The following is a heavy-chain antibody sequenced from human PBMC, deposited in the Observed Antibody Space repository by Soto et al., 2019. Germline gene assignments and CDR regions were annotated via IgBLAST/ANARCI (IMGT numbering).Heavy chain of an antibody. D-gene: IGHD3-22*01. CDR2: IKGKTDGGTT. CDR1: GFTFSNAW. CDR3: SKDCKIYSRDDRDAFDI. Sequence: EVQMVESGRGLVKPGGSLRLSCAASGFTFSNAWMNWVRQAPGKGLEWVGRIKGKTDGGTTDYAAPVNGRFTISGDDSKNTLYLQMNSLKSDDTIVCFCSKDCKIYSRDDRDAFDIWGQGAMVTVSS. J-gene: IGHJ3*02. V-gene: IGHV3-15*07.